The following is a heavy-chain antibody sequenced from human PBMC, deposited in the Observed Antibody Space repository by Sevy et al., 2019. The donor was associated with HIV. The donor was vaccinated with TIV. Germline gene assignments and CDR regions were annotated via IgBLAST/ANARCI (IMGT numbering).Heavy chain of an antibody. J-gene: IGHJ3*02. CDR3: ARDRKSGSYGNGDAFDI. D-gene: IGHD1-26*01. CDR2: ISSSSSYT. Sequence: GGSLTLSCAASGFTFSDYYMSWIRHAPGKGLEWVSYISSSSSYTNYADSVKGRFTISRDNAKNSLYLQMNSLRAEDTAVYYCARDRKSGSYGNGDAFDIWGQGTMVTVSS. CDR1: GFTFSDYY. V-gene: IGHV3-11*06.